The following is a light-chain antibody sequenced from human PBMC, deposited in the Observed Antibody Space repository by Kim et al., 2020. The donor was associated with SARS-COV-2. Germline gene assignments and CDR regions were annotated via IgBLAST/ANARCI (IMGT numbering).Light chain of an antibody. CDR1: SSDGGSYNL. J-gene: IGLJ2*01. V-gene: IGLV2-23*02. CDR2: EVS. CDR3: CSYAGSSTFYVV. Sequence: SNTSSCTGTSSDGGSYNLVSWYQQHPGKAPKLMIYEVSKRPSGVSNRFSGSKSGNTASLTISGLQAEDEADYYCCSYAGSSTFYVVFGGGTQLTVL.